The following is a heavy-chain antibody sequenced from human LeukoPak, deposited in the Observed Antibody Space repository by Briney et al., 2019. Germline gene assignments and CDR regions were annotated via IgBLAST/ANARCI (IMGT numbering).Heavy chain of an antibody. D-gene: IGHD6-19*01. CDR1: GSTFSSYA. Sequence: PGGSLRLSCAASGSTFSSYAMGWVRQAPGKGLEWVSAISGSGGSTYYADSVKGRFTISRDNAKNSLYLQMNSLRAEDTAVYYCAAEELAVAGTAKSAFDIWGQGTMVTVSS. V-gene: IGHV3-23*01. CDR2: ISGSGGST. CDR3: AAEELAVAGTAKSAFDI. J-gene: IGHJ3*02.